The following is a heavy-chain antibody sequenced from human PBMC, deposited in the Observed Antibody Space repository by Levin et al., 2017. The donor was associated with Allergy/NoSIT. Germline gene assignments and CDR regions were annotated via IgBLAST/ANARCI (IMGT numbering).Heavy chain of an antibody. CDR3: ANDNWAATPPFDY. CDR1: GFAFSGFG. V-gene: IGHV3-30*18. Sequence: GGSLRLSCAASGFAFSGFGMHWVRQAPGKGLEWVACISHDGNKEYYAASVKGRVTISRDNSKNTLYLQMDSLRAEDTAVYYCANDNWAATPPFDYWGQGTLVTVSS. CDR2: ISHDGNKE. D-gene: IGHD7-27*01. J-gene: IGHJ4*02.